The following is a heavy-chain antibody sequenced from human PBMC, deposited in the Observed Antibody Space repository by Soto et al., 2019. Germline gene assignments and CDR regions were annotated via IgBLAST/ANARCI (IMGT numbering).Heavy chain of an antibody. CDR2: ISGSGGST. V-gene: IGHV3-23*01. D-gene: IGHD2-15*01. J-gene: IGHJ3*02. CDR1: GFTFSSYA. CDR3: AKDGYCSGGSCSKDAFDI. Sequence: GGSLRLSCAASGFTFSSYAMSWVRQAPGKGLEWVSAISGSGGSTYYADSVKGRFTISRDNSKNTLYLQMNSLRAEDTAVYYCAKDGYCSGGSCSKDAFDIWGQGTMVTVSS.